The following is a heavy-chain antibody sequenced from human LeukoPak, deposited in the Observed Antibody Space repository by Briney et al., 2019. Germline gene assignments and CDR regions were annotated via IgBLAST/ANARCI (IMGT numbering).Heavy chain of an antibody. CDR1: GDSVSSNSAA. D-gene: IGHD6-13*01. CDR3: ARAKGRSPLFDY. J-gene: IGHJ4*02. CDR2: TYYRSKWYN. Sequence: SQTLSRTCAISGDSVSSNSAAWNWNRQSPSRGLEWLGRTYYRSKWYNDYAVSVKGRIAINPDTSKNQFSLQRNSVTPEDTAVYYCARAKGRSPLFDYWGQGTLVTVSS. V-gene: IGHV6-1*01.